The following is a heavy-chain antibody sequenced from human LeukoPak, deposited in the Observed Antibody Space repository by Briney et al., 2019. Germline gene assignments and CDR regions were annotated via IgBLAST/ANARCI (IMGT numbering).Heavy chain of an antibody. Sequence: SEALSLTCAVYGGSFSGYYWSWIRQPPGKGLEWIGEINHSGSTNYNPSLKSRVTISVDTSKNQFSLKLSSVTAADTAVYYCARENSRAIENWFDPWGQGTLVTVSS. J-gene: IGHJ5*02. V-gene: IGHV4-34*01. D-gene: IGHD6-13*01. CDR1: GGSFSGYY. CDR2: INHSGST. CDR3: ARENSRAIENWFDP.